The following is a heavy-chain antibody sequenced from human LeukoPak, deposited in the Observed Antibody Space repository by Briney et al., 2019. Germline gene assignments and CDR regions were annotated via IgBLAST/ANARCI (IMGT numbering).Heavy chain of an antibody. V-gene: IGHV4-34*01. Sequence: SETLSLTCGVHGGSFSGYYCNWIRQSPGKGLEWIGHINHNGKTNYNPSLKSRVTISVDTSKNQFSLKLSSVTAADTAVYYCARSLNYYDSSGYYYDYWGQGTLVTVSS. D-gene: IGHD3-22*01. CDR2: INHNGKT. J-gene: IGHJ4*02. CDR3: ARSLNYYDSSGYYYDY. CDR1: GGSFSGYY.